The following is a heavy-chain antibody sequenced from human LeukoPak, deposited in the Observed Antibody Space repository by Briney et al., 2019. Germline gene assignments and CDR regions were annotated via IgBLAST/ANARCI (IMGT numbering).Heavy chain of an antibody. Sequence: SETLSLTCAVYGGSFSGYYWSWIRQPPGKGLEWIGEINHSGSTNYNPSLKSRVTISVDTSKNQFSLKLSSVTAADTAVYYCARVRYFDWLLGLWGQGTLSPSPQ. J-gene: IGHJ4*02. D-gene: IGHD3-9*01. CDR1: GGSFSGYY. CDR3: ARVRYFDWLLGL. CDR2: INHSGST. V-gene: IGHV4-34*01.